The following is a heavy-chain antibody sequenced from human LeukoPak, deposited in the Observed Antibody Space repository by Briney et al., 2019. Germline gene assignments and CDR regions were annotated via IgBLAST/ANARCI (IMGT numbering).Heavy chain of an antibody. J-gene: IGHJ4*02. V-gene: IGHV3-66*01. CDR2: IYSGGST. D-gene: IGHD3-10*01. CDR1: GFTVSSNY. Sequence: GGSLRLSCAASGFTVSSNYMIWVRQAPGEGLDWVSVIYSGGSTYYADSVKGRFTISRDNSKNMLYLQMNSLRAEDTAVYYCANKNYYGSGSLWSWGQGTLVTVSS. CDR3: ANKNYYGSGSLWS.